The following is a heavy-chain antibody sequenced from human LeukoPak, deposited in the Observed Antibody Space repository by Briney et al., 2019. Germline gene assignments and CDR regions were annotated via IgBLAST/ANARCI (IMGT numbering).Heavy chain of an antibody. CDR1: GFTFSSYG. V-gene: IGHV3-30*02. J-gene: IGHJ6*02. CDR2: IRYDGSNK. Sequence: PGGSLRLSCAASGFTFSSYGMHWVRQAPGKGLEWVAFIRYDGSNKYYADSVKGRFTISRDNAKNTLYLHITSLRADDTAVFYCVRGAYYFYGMDVWGRGTTVTASS. D-gene: IGHD3-16*01. CDR3: VRGAYYFYGMDV.